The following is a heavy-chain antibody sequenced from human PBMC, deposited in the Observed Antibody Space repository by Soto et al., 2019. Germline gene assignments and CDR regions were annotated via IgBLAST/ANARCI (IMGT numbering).Heavy chain of an antibody. CDR3: AKGLWPPHRNMNAFDI. CDR1: GFTFSSYA. D-gene: IGHD2-21*01. CDR2: ISGSGGST. J-gene: IGHJ3*02. V-gene: IGHV3-23*01. Sequence: GGSLRLSCAASGFTFSSYAMSWVRQAPGKGLEWVSAISGSGGSTYYADSVKGRFTISRDNSKNTLYLQMNSLRAEDTAVYYCAKGLWPPHRNMNAFDIWGQGTMVTVSS.